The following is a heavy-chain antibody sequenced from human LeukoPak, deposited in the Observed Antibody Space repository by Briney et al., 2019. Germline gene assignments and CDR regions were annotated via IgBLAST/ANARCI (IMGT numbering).Heavy chain of an antibody. D-gene: IGHD3-16*01. CDR1: GGSFSGYY. CDR3: ARDGGSSLPLDY. CDR2: INHSGST. V-gene: IGHV4-34*01. J-gene: IGHJ4*02. Sequence: SETLSLTCAVYGGSFSGYYWSWIRQPPGKGLEWIGEINHSGSTNYNPSLKSRVTISVGTSKNQFSLKLSSATAADTAVYYCARDGGSSLPLDYWGQGTLVTVSS.